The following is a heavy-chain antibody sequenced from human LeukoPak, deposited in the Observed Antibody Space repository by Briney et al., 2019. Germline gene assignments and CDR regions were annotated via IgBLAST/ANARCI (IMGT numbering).Heavy chain of an antibody. CDR2: TYYRSKWYN. CDR3: AMVITTQAGAFDI. D-gene: IGHD3-22*01. Sequence: SQTLSLTCATSGDRVSRNSVAWNWIRQSPSRGLEWLGRTYYRSKWYNDYAVSVKSRITINPDTSKNQFSLQLNSVTPEDTAVYYCAMVITTQAGAFDIWGQGTMVTVSS. CDR1: GDRVSRNSVA. V-gene: IGHV6-1*01. J-gene: IGHJ3*02.